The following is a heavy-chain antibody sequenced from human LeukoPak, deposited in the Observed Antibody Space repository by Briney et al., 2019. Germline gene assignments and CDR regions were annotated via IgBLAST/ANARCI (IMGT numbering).Heavy chain of an antibody. CDR1: GGSFSGYY. V-gene: IGHV4-34*01. J-gene: IGHJ3*02. CDR3: ARERHIGVVRDAFDI. Sequence: PSETLSLTCAVYGGSFSGYYWRWIRQPPGKGLEWIGEINHSGSTNYNPSLKSRVTISVDTSKNQFSLKLSSVTAADTAVYYCARERHIGVVRDAFDIWGQGTMVTVSS. CDR2: INHSGST. D-gene: IGHD2-21*01.